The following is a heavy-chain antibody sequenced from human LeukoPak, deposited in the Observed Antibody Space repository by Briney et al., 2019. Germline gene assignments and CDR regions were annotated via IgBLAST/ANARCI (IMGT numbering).Heavy chain of an antibody. J-gene: IGHJ6*03. Sequence: GGSLRLSCAAAGFTFRNYGMHWVRQTPGKGLEWVAVIWYHGRNKDYGDSVKGRFTISRDNSKNTLYLQMTSLRAEDTAVYYCAKSIRAYYYMDVWGKGTTVTVSS. CDR3: AKSIRAYYYMDV. V-gene: IGHV3-33*06. CDR2: IWYHGRNK. CDR1: GFTFRNYG.